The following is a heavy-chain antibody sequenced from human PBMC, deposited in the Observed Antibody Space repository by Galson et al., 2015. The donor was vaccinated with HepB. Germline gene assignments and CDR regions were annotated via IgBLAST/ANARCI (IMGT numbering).Heavy chain of an antibody. D-gene: IGHD5-24*01. J-gene: IGHJ4*02. Sequence: SVKVSCKVSGYTLSEVSVHWVRQAAGKGLEWVGSFDREDGERIYAQKFQGRISMTEDTSTDTAYLGLSSLRSDDTAIYYCVTDYEMAIGGDYDPCWGQGTLVTVSS. CDR1: GYTLSEVS. V-gene: IGHV1-24*01. CDR2: FDREDGER. CDR3: VTDYEMAIGGDYDPC.